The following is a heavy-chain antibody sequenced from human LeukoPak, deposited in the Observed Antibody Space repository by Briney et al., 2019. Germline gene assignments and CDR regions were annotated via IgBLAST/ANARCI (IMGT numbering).Heavy chain of an antibody. CDR1: VGSISSSSYF. D-gene: IGHD3-22*01. CDR3: ATVDAVKSTRPNWCDP. J-gene: IGHJ5*02. CDR2: IYYSGTT. V-gene: IGHV4-39*01. Sequence: SETLSLTRTVSVGSISSSSYFWAWIRQPPGKGLEWIGTIYYSGTTYYNPSLKSRVIISVDRSTNKFSLKLSSVTAADTAVYYCATVDAVKSTRPNWCDPWGQGTLVTVSS.